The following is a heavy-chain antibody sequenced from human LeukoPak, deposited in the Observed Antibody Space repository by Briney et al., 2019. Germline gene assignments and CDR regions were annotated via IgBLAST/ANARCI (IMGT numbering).Heavy chain of an antibody. CDR2: VHFSGTT. V-gene: IGHV4-59*01. D-gene: IGHD4-11*01. CDR1: SGSITGYY. J-gene: IGHJ3*01. Sequence: SETLSLTCTVSSGSITGYYWSWIRQPPGRGLEWIGYVHFSGTTSFNPSLKSRVTISVDTSKNQFALRLSSMTAADTAVYYCAREQYLAYDVFGFWGQGTMVTVSS. CDR3: AREQYLAYDVFGF.